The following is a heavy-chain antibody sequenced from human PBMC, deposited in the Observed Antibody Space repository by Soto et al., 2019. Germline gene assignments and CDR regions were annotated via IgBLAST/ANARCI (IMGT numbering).Heavy chain of an antibody. D-gene: IGHD3-3*01. V-gene: IGHV3-30-3*01. Sequence: GGSLRLSCAASGFTFSSYAMHWVRQAPGKGLEWVAVISYDGSNKYYADSVKGRFTISRDNSKNTLYLQMNSLRAEDTAVYYCARDAGWNDFWSHHFDYWGQGTLVTVSS. CDR2: ISYDGSNK. J-gene: IGHJ4*02. CDR1: GFTFSSYA. CDR3: ARDAGWNDFWSHHFDY.